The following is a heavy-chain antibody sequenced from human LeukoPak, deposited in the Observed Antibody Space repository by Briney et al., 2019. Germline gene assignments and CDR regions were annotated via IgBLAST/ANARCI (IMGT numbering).Heavy chain of an antibody. CDR2: INPNSGGT. V-gene: IGHV1-2*02. J-gene: IGHJ4*02. Sequence: ASVRVSCKTSGYTFTDYYMHWVRQAPGQGLEWMGWINPNSGGTNYAQKFQGRVTMTRDTSISTAYMELSRLRSDDTAVYYCAREVDILTGTDYWGQGTLVTVSS. CDR3: AREVDILTGTDY. CDR1: GYTFTDYY. D-gene: IGHD3-9*01.